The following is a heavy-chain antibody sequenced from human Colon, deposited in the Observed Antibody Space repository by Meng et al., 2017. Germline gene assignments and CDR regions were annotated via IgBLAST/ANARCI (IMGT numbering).Heavy chain of an antibody. D-gene: IGHD1-1*01. CDR1: GDSISSDIW. CDR2: VYHRGDT. Sequence: QGRGQESGPGRVKASGTLSFTCTVSGDSISSDIWWSWVRQPPGKGLEWIGEVYHRGDTNYNPSLKSRVVISVDRSKNQFSLNLSSVTAADTAVYYCGRDQGRQLINHWGQGTLVTVSS. CDR3: GRDQGRQLINH. J-gene: IGHJ4*02. V-gene: IGHV4-4*02.